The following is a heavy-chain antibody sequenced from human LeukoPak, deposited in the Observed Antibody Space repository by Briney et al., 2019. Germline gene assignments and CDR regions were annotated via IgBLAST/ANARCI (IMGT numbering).Heavy chain of an antibody. CDR1: GGSISGYH. Sequence: SETLSLTCNASGGSISGYHWSWIRQPPGKGLEWIGYIYHSGSTYYNPSLKSRVTISVDRSKNQFSLKLSSVTAADTAVYCCARAREETVTLDYWGQGTLVTVSS. D-gene: IGHD4-11*01. CDR3: ARAREETVTLDY. V-gene: IGHV4-59*12. J-gene: IGHJ4*02. CDR2: IYHSGST.